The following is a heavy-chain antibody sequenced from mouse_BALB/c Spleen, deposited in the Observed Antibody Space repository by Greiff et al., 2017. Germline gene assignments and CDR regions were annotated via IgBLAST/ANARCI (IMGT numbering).Heavy chain of an antibody. V-gene: IGHV5-4*02. D-gene: IGHD2-13*01. CDR3: ARGLAWFAY. J-gene: IGHJ3*01. CDR1: GFTFSDYY. Sequence: DVKLVESGGGLVKPGGSLKLSCAASGFTFSDYYMYWVRQTPEKRLEWVATISDGGSYTYYPDSVKGRFTISRDNAKNNLYLQMSSLKSEDTAMYYCARGLAWFAYWGQGTLVTVSA. CDR2: ISDGGSYT.